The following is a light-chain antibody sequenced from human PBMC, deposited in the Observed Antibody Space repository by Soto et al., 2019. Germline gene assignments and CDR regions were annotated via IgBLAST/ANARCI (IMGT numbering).Light chain of an antibody. J-gene: IGKJ5*01. CDR2: GAS. V-gene: IGKV3-15*01. CDR3: QQYNYWPPKIT. Sequence: EIVITQSPSTLSVYPGERAALPCRASQSVSSNLAWYQQKTGQAPRLLIYGASTRATGIPARFSGSGSGTEFTLTISSLQSEDFAVYYCQQYNYWPPKITFGQGTRLEIK. CDR1: QSVSSN.